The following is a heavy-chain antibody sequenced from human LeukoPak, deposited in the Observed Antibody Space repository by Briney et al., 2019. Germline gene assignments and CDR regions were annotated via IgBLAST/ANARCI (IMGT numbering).Heavy chain of an antibody. V-gene: IGHV1-69*04. J-gene: IGHJ4*02. CDR3: ARALPVTTLFDY. CDR2: IIPILGIA. Sequence: GASVKVSCKASGGTFSSYAISWVRQAPGQGLEWMGRIIPILGIANYAQKFQGRVTITADKPTSTAYMELSSLRSEDTAVYYCARALPVTTLFDYWGQGTLVTVSS. D-gene: IGHD4-17*01. CDR1: GGTFSSYA.